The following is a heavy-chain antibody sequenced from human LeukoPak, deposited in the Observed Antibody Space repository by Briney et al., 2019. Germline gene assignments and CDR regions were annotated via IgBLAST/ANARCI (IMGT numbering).Heavy chain of an antibody. CDR1: GGSISIGTFY. Sequence: SQTLSLTCTVSGGSISIGTFYWTWIRQRPGKALEWIGYIFYNGKTSYSPSLRSRVIISGGTSKNQFSLKLSSVTAADTAVYYCARDGYKVGAFDYWGQGTLVTVSS. V-gene: IGHV4-31*03. J-gene: IGHJ4*02. D-gene: IGHD1-26*01. CDR3: ARDGYKVGAFDY. CDR2: IFYNGKT.